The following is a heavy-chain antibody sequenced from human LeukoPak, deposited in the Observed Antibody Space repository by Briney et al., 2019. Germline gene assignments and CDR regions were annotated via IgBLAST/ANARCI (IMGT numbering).Heavy chain of an antibody. V-gene: IGHV1-18*04. CDR2: ISAYNGNT. Sequence: ASVKVSCKASGYTFTGYYMHWVRQAPGQGLEWMGWISAYNGNTNYAQKLQGRVTMTTDTSTSTAYMELRSLRSDDTAVYYCARDFTAYYYGSGSYYHWGQGTLVTVSS. J-gene: IGHJ5*02. CDR1: GYTFTGYY. CDR3: ARDFTAYYYGSGSYYH. D-gene: IGHD3-10*01.